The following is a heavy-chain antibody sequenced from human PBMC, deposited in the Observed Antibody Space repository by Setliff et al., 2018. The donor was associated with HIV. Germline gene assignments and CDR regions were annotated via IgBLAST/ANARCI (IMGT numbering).Heavy chain of an antibody. CDR3: ATDRTQTGISMVRGRLTDPARYPLDY. D-gene: IGHD3-10*01. CDR1: GSPFNNFG. CDR2: INVYSGDT. Sequence: GASVKVSCKASGSPFNNFGISWVRQAPGQGLEWLAWINVYSGDTNFAQRFQGRDTMTRDASTGTAYMELRNLRSDDTAVYYCATDRTQTGISMVRGRLTDPARYPLDYWGPGTLVTVSS. V-gene: IGHV1-18*01. J-gene: IGHJ4*02.